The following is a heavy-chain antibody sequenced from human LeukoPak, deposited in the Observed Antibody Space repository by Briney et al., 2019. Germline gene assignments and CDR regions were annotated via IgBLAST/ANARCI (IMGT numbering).Heavy chain of an antibody. J-gene: IGHJ4*02. Sequence: PGGSPRLSCAASGFTFSSYSMNWVRQPPGKGLEWIGEINHSGSTNYNPSLKSRVTISVDTSKNQFSLKLSSVTAADTAVYYCARGRHGGSYWGQGTLVTASS. CDR1: GFTFSSYS. CDR2: INHSGST. D-gene: IGHD4-23*01. V-gene: IGHV4-34*01. CDR3: ARGRHGGSY.